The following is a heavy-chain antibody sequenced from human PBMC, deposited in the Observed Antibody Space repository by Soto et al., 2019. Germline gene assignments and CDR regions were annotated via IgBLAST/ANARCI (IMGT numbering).Heavy chain of an antibody. J-gene: IGHJ4*02. V-gene: IGHV1-2*02. CDR1: GYSFTDYY. CDR3: AGVQATYYWDYDGFYLNI. Sequence: ASVKVSCKASGYSFTDYYVHWVRQAPGQGLECMGLINPNTGGTTYAQKFQGRVAMTRDTSTNTAYMELRSLRSDDTAVYYCAGVQATYYWDYDGFYLNIWGQGTQVTVSS. CDR2: INPNTGGT. D-gene: IGHD3-16*01.